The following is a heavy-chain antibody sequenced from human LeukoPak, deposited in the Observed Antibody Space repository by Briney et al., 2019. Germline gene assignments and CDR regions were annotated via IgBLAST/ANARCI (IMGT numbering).Heavy chain of an antibody. CDR3: ARARMEWLLLWRGFYYFDY. V-gene: IGHV3-23*01. CDR2: ITATSSST. Sequence: PGGPLRLSCAASGFTFSSYGMSWVRQAPGKGLEWVSAITATSSSTHDADSVQGRFTISRDNSKNTLYLQMNSLRAEDTAVYYCARARMEWLLLWRGFYYFDYWGQGTLVTVSS. J-gene: IGHJ4*02. D-gene: IGHD3-22*01. CDR1: GFTFSSYG.